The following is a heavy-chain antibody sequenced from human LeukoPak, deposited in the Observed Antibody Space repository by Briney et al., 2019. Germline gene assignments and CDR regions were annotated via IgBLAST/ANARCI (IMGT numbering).Heavy chain of an antibody. CDR2: ISGSGGST. Sequence: PGGFLRLSCAASGFTFSSYAMSWVRQAPGKGLEWVSAISGSGGSTYYADSVKGRFTISRDNSKNTLYLQMNSLRAEDTAVYYCAKDHGIRITMFGASSSFDYWGQGTLVTVSS. V-gene: IGHV3-23*01. CDR3: AKDHGIRITMFGASSSFDY. D-gene: IGHD3-10*02. CDR1: GFTFSSYA. J-gene: IGHJ4*02.